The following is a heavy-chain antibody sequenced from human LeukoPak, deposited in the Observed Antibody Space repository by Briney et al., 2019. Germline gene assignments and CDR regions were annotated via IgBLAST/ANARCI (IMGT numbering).Heavy chain of an antibody. CDR1: GYTFTGYY. D-gene: IGHD3-10*01. V-gene: IGHV1-2*04. CDR2: INPNSGGT. CDR3: ARGYGHLYYYYGMDV. Sequence: ASVKVSCKASGYTFTGYYMHWVRQAPGQGLEWMGWINPNSGGTNYAQKFQGWVTMTRDTSISTAYMELSRLRSDDTAVYYCARGYGHLYYYYGMDVWGQGTTVTVSS. J-gene: IGHJ6*02.